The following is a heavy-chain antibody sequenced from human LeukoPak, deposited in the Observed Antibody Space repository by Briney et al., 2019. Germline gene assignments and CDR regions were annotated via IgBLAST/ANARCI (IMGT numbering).Heavy chain of an antibody. V-gene: IGHV4-39*07. D-gene: IGHD6-19*01. Sequence: SETLSLTCTVSGGSISSSRYYWGWIRQPPGKGLEWIGSMYYSGSTYYNPSLKSRVTISVDTSKNQFSLKLSSVTAADTAVYYCARGRWLVGYFQHWGQGTLVTVSS. CDR2: MYYSGST. CDR1: GGSISSSRYY. J-gene: IGHJ1*01. CDR3: ARGRWLVGYFQH.